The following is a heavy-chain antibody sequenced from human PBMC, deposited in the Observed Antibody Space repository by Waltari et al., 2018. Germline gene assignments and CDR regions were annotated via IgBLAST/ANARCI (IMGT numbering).Heavy chain of an antibody. CDR2: ISDDETSI. D-gene: IGHD3-10*01. J-gene: IGHJ6*02. V-gene: IGHV3-74*01. CDR3: ARLAPRTYRSPVPGRHYYYGMDV. CDR1: GFRFSNYW. Sequence: EEQLLESGGGLVQPGDSLRLSCAGSGFRFSNYWMNWVRQAPGKGLVWVARISDDETSISYADSVKGRFTISRDNAKNTVYLQMKRLRVEDTAVYYCARLAPRTYRSPVPGRHYYYGMDVWGQWTTVTVSS.